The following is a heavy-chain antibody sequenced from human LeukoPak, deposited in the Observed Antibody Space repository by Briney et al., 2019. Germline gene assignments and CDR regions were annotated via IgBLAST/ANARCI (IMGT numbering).Heavy chain of an antibody. CDR1: GDSISSGDYY. J-gene: IGHJ4*02. CDR2: IHSSGTT. CDR3: ASAPTIFGVAAFDH. V-gene: IGHV4-30-4*08. Sequence: SETLSLTCAVSGDSISSGDYYWTWIRQPPGKGLEWIGYIHSSGTTYYNPSLKSRGSLSMDTSKNHFSLKLSSVTAADTAVYYCASAPTIFGVAAFDHWGQGTLVTVSS. D-gene: IGHD3-3*01.